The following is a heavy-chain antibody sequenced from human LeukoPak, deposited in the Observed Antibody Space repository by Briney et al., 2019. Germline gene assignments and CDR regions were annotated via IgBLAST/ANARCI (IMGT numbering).Heavy chain of an antibody. CDR1: GFTFSSYE. CDR3: ARGGYYDSSGYYYVGYFHH. J-gene: IGHJ1*01. D-gene: IGHD3-22*01. Sequence: PGGSLRLSCAASGFTFSSYEMNWVRQAPGKGLEWVSYISFSGSTIYYADSVKGRFTISRDNAKNSPYVQMNSLRAEDTAVYYCARGGYYDSSGYYYVGYFHHWGQGTLVTVSS. CDR2: ISFSGSTI. V-gene: IGHV3-48*03.